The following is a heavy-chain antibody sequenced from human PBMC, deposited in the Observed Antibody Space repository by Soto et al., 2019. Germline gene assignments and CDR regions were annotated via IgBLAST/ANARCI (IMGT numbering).Heavy chain of an antibody. V-gene: IGHV1-69*13. CDR2: IIPIFGTA. D-gene: IGHD3-22*01. Sequence: SVKGSCKASGGTFSSYAISWVRQAPGQGLEWMGGIIPIFGTANYAQKFQGRVTITADESTSTAYMELSSLRSEDTAVYYCARDTTYYYDSSGYYLGYWGQGTLVTVSS. CDR3: ARDTTYYYDSSGYYLGY. J-gene: IGHJ4*02. CDR1: GGTFSSYA.